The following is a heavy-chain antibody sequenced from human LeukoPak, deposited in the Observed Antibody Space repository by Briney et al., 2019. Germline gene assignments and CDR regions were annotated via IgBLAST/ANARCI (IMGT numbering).Heavy chain of an antibody. Sequence: GGSPRLSCAASGYTVSTNYMSWVRQAPAKGLEWVSIIYTDGTTKYSDAVKGRLTISRDNSKNTLSLQMNSLRAEDTAVYYCARNFFGSGSFYFGPSYYFDYWGQGTPVTVSS. V-gene: IGHV3-53*01. D-gene: IGHD3-10*01. CDR1: GYTVSTNY. CDR2: IYTDGTT. J-gene: IGHJ4*02. CDR3: ARNFFGSGSFYFGPSYYFDY.